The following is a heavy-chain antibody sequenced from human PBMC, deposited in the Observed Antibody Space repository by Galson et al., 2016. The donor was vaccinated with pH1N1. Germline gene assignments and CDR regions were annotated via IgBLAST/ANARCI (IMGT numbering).Heavy chain of an antibody. CDR2: IVDAI. CDR3: TRDVPFTSFDY. Sequence: LRLSCAASGFTFGAHTMTWVRQAPGKGLEWVASIVDAIFYADPVRGRFTISRDNAKSTLYLQMTSLRAEDTSIYYCTRDVPFTSFDYWGQGTLVTVSS. D-gene: IGHD3-3*02. J-gene: IGHJ4*02. V-gene: IGHV3-21*06. CDR1: GFTFGAHT.